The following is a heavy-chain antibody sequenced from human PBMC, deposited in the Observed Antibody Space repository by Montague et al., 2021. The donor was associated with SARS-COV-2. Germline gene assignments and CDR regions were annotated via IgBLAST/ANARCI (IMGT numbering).Heavy chain of an antibody. D-gene: IGHD2-2*02. CDR3: ARLRDGVVPSPILGIGPYFTYYYMDV. V-gene: IGHV4-34*01. J-gene: IGHJ6*03. CDR2: INHGGST. Sequence: SETLSLTCAVHGTSFSGYYWNWIRQPPGKGLEWIGEINHGGSTNYNPSLKNRLTISTDTSKNQFSLKLTSVAATDTAVYYCARLRDGVVPSPILGIGPYFTYYYMDVWAKGTTVTVS. CDR1: GTSFSGYY.